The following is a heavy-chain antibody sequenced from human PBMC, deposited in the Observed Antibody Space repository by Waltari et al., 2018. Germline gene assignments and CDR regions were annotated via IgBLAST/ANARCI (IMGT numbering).Heavy chain of an antibody. J-gene: IGHJ3*02. CDR3: ARDQGAYGAAFDI. CDR1: GGSISSGGYS. D-gene: IGHD2-21*01. Sequence: QLQLQESGSGLVKPSQTLSLTCAVAGGSISSGGYSWSRIRQPPGKGLEWIGYIYHSGSTYYNPSLKSRVTISVDRSKNQFSLKLSSVTAADTAVYYCARDQGAYGAAFDIWGQGTMVTVSS. V-gene: IGHV4-30-2*01. CDR2: IYHSGST.